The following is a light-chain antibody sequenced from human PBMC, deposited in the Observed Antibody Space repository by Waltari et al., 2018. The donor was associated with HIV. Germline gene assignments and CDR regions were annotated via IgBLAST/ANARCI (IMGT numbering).Light chain of an antibody. CDR1: SSDVGSYNR. V-gene: IGLV2-18*01. Sequence: QPALTQPPSLSGSPGQSVTISCTGTSSDVGSYNRVSWYRQPPGAAPKLMIVDVSHRPSGVPDRFSGSKSGNTASLTISGLQAEDEATYYCSLYTSTNTYVFGTGTEVTVL. CDR2: DVS. J-gene: IGLJ1*01. CDR3: SLYTSTNTYV.